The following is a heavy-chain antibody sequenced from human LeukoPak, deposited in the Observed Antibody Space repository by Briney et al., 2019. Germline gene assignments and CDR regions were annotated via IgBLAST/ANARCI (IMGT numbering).Heavy chain of an antibody. J-gene: IGHJ4*02. V-gene: IGHV3-23*01. CDR2: ISGSGGST. CDR1: GFTFSSYA. D-gene: IGHD2-15*01. Sequence: GGSLRLSCAASGFTFSSYAMSWVRQAPGKGLEWVSAISGSGGSTYYADSEKGRFTISRDNSKNTLYLQMNSLRAEDTAVYYCAKDRSGGRYLLGNFDYWGQGTLVTVSS. CDR3: AKDRSGGRYLLGNFDY.